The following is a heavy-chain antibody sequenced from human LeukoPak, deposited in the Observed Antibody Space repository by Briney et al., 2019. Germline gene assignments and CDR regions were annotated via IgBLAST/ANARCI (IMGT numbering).Heavy chain of an antibody. CDR2: IIPIFGTA. J-gene: IGHJ4*02. CDR3: ARPYRAAYYYDSSGYFDLGY. D-gene: IGHD3-22*01. Sequence: SVKVSCKASGGTFSSYAISWVRQAPGQGLEWMGGIIPIFGTANYAQKFQGRVTITADESTSTAYMELSSLRSEDTAVYYCARPYRAAYYYDSSGYFDLGYWGQGTLVTVSS. V-gene: IGHV1-69*13. CDR1: GGTFSSYA.